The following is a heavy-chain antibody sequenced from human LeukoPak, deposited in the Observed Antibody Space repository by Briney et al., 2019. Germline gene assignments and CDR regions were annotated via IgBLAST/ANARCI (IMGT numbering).Heavy chain of an antibody. CDR1: GFTFRHYD. V-gene: IGHV3-23*01. J-gene: IGHJ4*02. CDR3: MKLPTMIIVIDTDFEY. D-gene: IGHD2-21*01. CDR2: INTSGGST. Sequence: GGSLRLSCVASGFTFRHYDMSWVRQAPGKGLEWVSSINTSGGSTFYADSLQGRFTISRDNSKNTLHLQMNNVRAEDTALYYCMKLPTMIIVIDTDFEYWGQGAQVTVSS.